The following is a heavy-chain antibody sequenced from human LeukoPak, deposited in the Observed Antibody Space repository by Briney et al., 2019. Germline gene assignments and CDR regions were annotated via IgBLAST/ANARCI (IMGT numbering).Heavy chain of an antibody. Sequence: SETLSLTCTVSGGSVSSGSFYWSWIRQPPGKRLEFLAYIYYTGAATYNPSLRSRLTISVDASKNQFSLKLNSVTAADTAIYYCARHIAVGEGVWGQGTTVTVAS. J-gene: IGHJ6*02. D-gene: IGHD6-19*01. V-gene: IGHV4-61*01. CDR3: ARHIAVGEGV. CDR1: GGSVSSGSFY. CDR2: IYYTGAA.